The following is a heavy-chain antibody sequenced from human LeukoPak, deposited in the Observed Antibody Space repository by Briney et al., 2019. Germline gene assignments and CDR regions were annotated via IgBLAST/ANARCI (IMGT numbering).Heavy chain of an antibody. Sequence: SETLSLTCTVSGGSISSYYWSWIRQPPGKGLEWIGYIYYSGSTNYNPSLKGRVTISVDTSKNQFSLKLSSVTAADTAVYYCARRVYYYDSSGYLDWFDPWGQGTLVTVSS. J-gene: IGHJ5*02. CDR2: IYYSGST. D-gene: IGHD3-22*01. CDR1: GGSISSYY. V-gene: IGHV4-59*08. CDR3: ARRVYYYDSSGYLDWFDP.